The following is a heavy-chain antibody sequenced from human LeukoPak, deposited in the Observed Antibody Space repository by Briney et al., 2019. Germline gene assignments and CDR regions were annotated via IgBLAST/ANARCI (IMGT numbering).Heavy chain of an antibody. Sequence: PSETVSLACSVSGDPISTYYWTWIRQPPGKGLEWIGYISYSGSTNYNPSLKSRITISVDTSKNQFSLNLRSVTAADAAVYYCARSLYSYDNSGRLDYWGQGTLVTVSS. CDR3: ARSLYSYDNSGRLDY. CDR2: ISYSGST. D-gene: IGHD3-22*01. V-gene: IGHV4-59*01. J-gene: IGHJ4*02. CDR1: GDPISTYY.